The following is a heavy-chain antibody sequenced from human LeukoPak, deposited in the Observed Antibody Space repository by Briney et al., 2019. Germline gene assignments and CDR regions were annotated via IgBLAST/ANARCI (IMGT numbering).Heavy chain of an antibody. J-gene: IGHJ5*02. CDR1: GFTFSDYY. CDR2: ISSSGSTI. D-gene: IGHD6-13*01. V-gene: IGHV3-11*01. Sequence: GGSLRLSCAASGFTFSDYYMSWLRQAPGKGLEWVSYISSSGSTIYYADSVKGRFTISRDNAKNSLYLQMNSLRAEDTAVYYCARDRQHLSGIIAGNNWFDPWGQGTLVTVSS. CDR3: ARDRQHLSGIIAGNNWFDP.